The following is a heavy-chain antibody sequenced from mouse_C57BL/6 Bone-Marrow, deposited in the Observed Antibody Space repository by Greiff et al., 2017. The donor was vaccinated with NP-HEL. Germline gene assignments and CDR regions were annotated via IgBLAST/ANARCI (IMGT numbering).Heavy chain of an antibody. Sequence: VQLQQPGAELVMPGASVKLSCKASGYTFTSYWMHWVQQRPGQGLEWIGEIDPSDSYTNYNQKFKGKSTLTVDKSSSTAYMQLSSLTSEDSAVYYCARLSGRGGYWGQGTTLTVSS. CDR1: GYTFTSYW. CDR2: IDPSDSYT. D-gene: IGHD1-3*01. J-gene: IGHJ2*01. CDR3: ARLSGRGGY. V-gene: IGHV1-69*01.